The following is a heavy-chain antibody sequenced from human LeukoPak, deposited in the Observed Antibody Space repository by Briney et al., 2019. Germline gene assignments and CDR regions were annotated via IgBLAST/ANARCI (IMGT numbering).Heavy chain of an antibody. V-gene: IGHV4-4*02. J-gene: IGHJ5*02. CDR1: GFTFSSYAM. CDR2: IHRSGTA. CDR3: VAMPPFRFDP. Sequence: GSLRLSCAASGFTFSSYAMTWVRQPPGKGLEWIAEIHRSGTAHYNPSLKGRVTISVDRSKKEISLMLSSVTAADTGVYYCVAMPPFRFDPWGQGTLVIVSS. D-gene: IGHD2-2*01.